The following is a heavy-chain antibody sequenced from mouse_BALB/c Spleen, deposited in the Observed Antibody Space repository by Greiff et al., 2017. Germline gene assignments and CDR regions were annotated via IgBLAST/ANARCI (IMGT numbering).Heavy chain of an antibody. Sequence: VKLMESGPGLVAPSQSLSITCTVSGFSLTSYGVHWVRQPPGKGLEWLGVIWAGGSTNYNSALMSRLSISKDNSKSQVFLKMNSLQTDDTAMYYCAREGDGYQYYYAMDYWGQGTSVTVSS. J-gene: IGHJ4*01. CDR3: AREGDGYQYYYAMDY. V-gene: IGHV2-9*02. D-gene: IGHD2-3*01. CDR1: GFSLTSYG. CDR2: IWAGGST.